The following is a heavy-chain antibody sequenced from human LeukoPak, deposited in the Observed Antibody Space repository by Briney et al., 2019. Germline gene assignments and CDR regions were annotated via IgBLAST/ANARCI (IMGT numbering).Heavy chain of an antibody. CDR3: ARARYSSSYIFDY. CDR2: INSDGSST. CDR1: GFTFSSYW. Sequence: GGSLRLSCAASGFTFSSYWMHWVRQAPGKGLVWVSRINSDGSSTSYADSVKGRFTISRDNAKNTLYLQMNSLRAEDTAVYYCARARYSSSYIFDYWGQGTLVTVSS. D-gene: IGHD6-6*01. V-gene: IGHV3-74*01. J-gene: IGHJ4*02.